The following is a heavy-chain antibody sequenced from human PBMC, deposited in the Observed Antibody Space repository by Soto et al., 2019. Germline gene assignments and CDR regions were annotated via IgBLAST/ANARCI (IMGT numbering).Heavy chain of an antibody. V-gene: IGHV1-69*13. J-gene: IGHJ4*02. Sequence: ASVKVSCKASGGTFSSYATSWVRQAPGQGLEWMGGIIPIFGTANYAQKFQGRVTITADESTSTAYMELSSLRSEDTAVYYCARDRIVLGYCSGGSCYSMGYWGQGTLVTVSS. CDR1: GGTFSSYA. CDR3: ARDRIVLGYCSGGSCYSMGY. D-gene: IGHD2-15*01. CDR2: IIPIFGTA.